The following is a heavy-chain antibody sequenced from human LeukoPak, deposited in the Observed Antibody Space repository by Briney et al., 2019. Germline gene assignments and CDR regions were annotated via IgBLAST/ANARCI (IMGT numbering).Heavy chain of an antibody. CDR2: IRSDGGST. D-gene: IGHD6-13*01. Sequence: GGSLRLSCAASGFTFSSYDMSWVRQAPGKGLEWVSFIRSDGGSTLYADSVKGRFTISRDNSKNTLYAEMTSLRAEDAAVYYCATLASGYSSPFDYWGQGTLVTVSS. CDR3: ATLASGYSSPFDY. CDR1: GFTFSSYD. J-gene: IGHJ4*02. V-gene: IGHV3-23*01.